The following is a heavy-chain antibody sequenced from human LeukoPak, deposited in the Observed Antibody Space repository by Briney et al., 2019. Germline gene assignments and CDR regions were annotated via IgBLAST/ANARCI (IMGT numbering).Heavy chain of an antibody. CDR1: GGSISSSSYY. J-gene: IGHJ4*02. V-gene: IGHV4-39*01. CDR3: ASDGSGSSPIDY. Sequence: SETLPLTCTVSGGSISSSSYYWGWIRQPPGKGLEWIGSIYYSGSTYYNPSLKSRVTISVDTSKNQFSLKLSSVTAADTAVYYCASDGSGSSPIDYWGQGTLVAVSS. D-gene: IGHD3-10*01. CDR2: IYYSGST.